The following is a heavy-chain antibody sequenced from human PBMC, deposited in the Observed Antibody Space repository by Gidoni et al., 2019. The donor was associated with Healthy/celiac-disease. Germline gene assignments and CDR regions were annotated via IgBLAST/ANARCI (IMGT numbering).Heavy chain of an antibody. V-gene: IGHV3-30-3*01. CDR2: ISYDGSNN. J-gene: IGHJ6*03. D-gene: IGHD1-26*01. CDR3: ARDGDSGSYASPYDYYYYMDV. Sequence: QVQLLESWGGVVQPGRSLQVSFTASAFTVSSYSMPLVRQAPGKGLEWVAVISYDGSNNYYADSVKGRFNISRDNAKNTLYLKRNSLRDEDTAVYYCARDGDSGSYASPYDYYYYMDVWGKGPTVNVSS. CDR1: AFTVSSYS.